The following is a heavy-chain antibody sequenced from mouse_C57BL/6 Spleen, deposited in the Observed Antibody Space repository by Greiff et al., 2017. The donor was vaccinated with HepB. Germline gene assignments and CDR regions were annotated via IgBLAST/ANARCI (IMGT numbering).Heavy chain of an antibody. D-gene: IGHD1-1*01. J-gene: IGHJ3*01. CDR1: GYTFTSYW. V-gene: IGHV1-55*01. CDR3: ARRYVSSFAWFAY. CDR2: IYPGSGST. Sequence: VQLQQPGAELVKPGASVKMSCKASGYTFTSYWITWVKQRPGQGLEWIGDIYPGSGSTNYNEKFKSKATLTVDTSSSTAYMQLSSLTSEDSAVYYCARRYVSSFAWFAYWGQGTLVTVSA.